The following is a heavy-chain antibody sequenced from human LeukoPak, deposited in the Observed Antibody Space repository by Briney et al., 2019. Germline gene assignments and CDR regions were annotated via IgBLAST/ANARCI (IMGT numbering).Heavy chain of an antibody. CDR3: ARDGSGLWFDP. CDR2: IDTSGTT. Sequence: SETLSLTCTVSGGSINSGNYYWSWIRQPAGKGPEWIGRIDTSGTTSYNPSLKSRVTISVDTSKNQFSLKLRSVAAADTAVYYCARDGSGLWFDPWGQGTLVTVSS. V-gene: IGHV4-61*02. J-gene: IGHJ5*02. CDR1: GGSINSGNYY.